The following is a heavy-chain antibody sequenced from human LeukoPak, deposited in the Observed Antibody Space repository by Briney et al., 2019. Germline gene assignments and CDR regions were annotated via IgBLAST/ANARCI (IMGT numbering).Heavy chain of an antibody. CDR3: AKIFMVWGADRRATHPGFDY. V-gene: IGHV1-8*01. Sequence: ASVKVSCKASGYTFTSYDINWVRQATGQGLEWMGWMNPNSGNTGYAQKFQGRVTMTRNTSISTAYMELSSLRSEDTAVYYCAKIFMVWGADRRATHPGFDYWGQGTLVTVSS. D-gene: IGHD3-10*01. J-gene: IGHJ4*02. CDR1: GYTFTSYD. CDR2: MNPNSGNT.